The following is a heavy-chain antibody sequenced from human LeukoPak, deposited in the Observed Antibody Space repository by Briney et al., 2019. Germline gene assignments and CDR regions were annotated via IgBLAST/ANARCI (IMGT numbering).Heavy chain of an antibody. CDR3: ARDVYSSGVDY. J-gene: IGHJ4*02. CDR2: INSDGSST. Sequence: GGSLRLSCAASGFTFSSYWMHWVRQAPGKGLVWVSRINSDGSSTSYADSVKGRFTISRDNAKNTLCLQMNSLRAEDTAVYYCARDVYSSGVDYWGQGTLVTVSS. CDR1: GFTFSSYW. D-gene: IGHD6-19*01. V-gene: IGHV3-74*01.